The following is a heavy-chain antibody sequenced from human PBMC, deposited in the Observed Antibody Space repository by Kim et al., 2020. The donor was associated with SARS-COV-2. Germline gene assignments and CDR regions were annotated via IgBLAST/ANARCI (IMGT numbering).Heavy chain of an antibody. V-gene: IGHV4-39*01. Sequence: SPKSRVTISVDTSKNQFSLKLSSVTAAETAVYYCARPTGDTAMVTGAFDIWGQGTMVTVSS. J-gene: IGHJ3*02. CDR3: ARPTGDTAMVTGAFDI. D-gene: IGHD5-18*01.